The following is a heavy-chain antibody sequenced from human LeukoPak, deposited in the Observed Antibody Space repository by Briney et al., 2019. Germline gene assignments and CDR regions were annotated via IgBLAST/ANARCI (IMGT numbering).Heavy chain of an antibody. V-gene: IGHV1-46*01. CDR3: ARGGDGYDQIDY. J-gene: IGHJ4*02. CDR2: INPSGGST. CDR1: GNTFTRYY. Sequence: GASVKVSCKASGNTFTRYYMHWVRQAPGQGPEWMGIINPSGGSTSYAQKFLARVTMTRDTSTSTVYMELSSLRFEDTAVYYCARGGDGYDQIDYWGQGTLVTVSS. D-gene: IGHD5-24*01.